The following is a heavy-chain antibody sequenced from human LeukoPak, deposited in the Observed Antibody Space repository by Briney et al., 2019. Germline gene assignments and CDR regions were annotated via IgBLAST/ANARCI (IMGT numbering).Heavy chain of an antibody. CDR3: ARDYSKYQLLYVLDY. Sequence: ASVKVSCKASGYTFTSYAISWVRQAPGQGLEWMGGIIPIFGTANYAQKFQGRVTITADESTSTAYMELSSLRSEDTAVYYCARDYSKYQLLYVLDYWGQGTLVTVSS. V-gene: IGHV1-69*13. D-gene: IGHD2-2*02. CDR2: IIPIFGTA. CDR1: GYTFTSYA. J-gene: IGHJ4*02.